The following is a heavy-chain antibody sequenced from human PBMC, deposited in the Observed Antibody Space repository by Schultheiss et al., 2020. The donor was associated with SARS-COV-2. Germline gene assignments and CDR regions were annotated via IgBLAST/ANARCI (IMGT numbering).Heavy chain of an antibody. CDR1: GFTFSSFA. V-gene: IGHV3-30-3*01. Sequence: GESLKISCAASGFTFSSFAMHWVRQAPGKGLEWVAVISYDGSSEYYADSVKDRFNIYRDNSKNTLFLQMSSLRPDDTAVYYCGRVEATHAQPNHGSGSYPRYWGQGTLVTVAS. CDR3: GRVEATHAQPNHGSGSYPRY. J-gene: IGHJ4*01. CDR2: ISYDGSSE. D-gene: IGHD3-10*01.